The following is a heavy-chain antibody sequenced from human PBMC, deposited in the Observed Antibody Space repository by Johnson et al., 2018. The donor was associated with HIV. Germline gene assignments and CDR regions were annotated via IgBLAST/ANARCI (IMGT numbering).Heavy chain of an antibody. J-gene: IGHJ3*02. D-gene: IGHD3-10*01. CDR2: ISHDGYNE. V-gene: IGHV3-30*03. CDR3: AILYYYGSGSIISPAFDI. Sequence: QMQLVESGGGVVQPGRSLRLSCAASGFSFGTYAMHWVRQAPGKGLEWVAVISHDGYNEDYGDSVKGRFTISRDNSKNALYMQMNSLRAEDTAVYYCAILYYYGSGSIISPAFDIWGQGTMVTVSS. CDR1: GFSFGTYA.